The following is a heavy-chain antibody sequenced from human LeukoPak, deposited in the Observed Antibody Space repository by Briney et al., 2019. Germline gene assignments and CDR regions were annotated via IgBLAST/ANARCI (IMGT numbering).Heavy chain of an antibody. J-gene: IGHJ3*02. CDR2: ISGSGGTT. V-gene: IGHV3-23*01. CDR3: AKDPPTVMANAFHI. Sequence: GRSLRLSCAASGFTFSSYGMSWVRQAPGKGLEWVSSISGSGGTTYYADSVKGRFTISRDNSKNTLYLQMNSLRADDTAVYSCAKDPPTVMANAFHIWGQGTMVTVS. CDR1: GFTFSSYG. D-gene: IGHD5-18*01.